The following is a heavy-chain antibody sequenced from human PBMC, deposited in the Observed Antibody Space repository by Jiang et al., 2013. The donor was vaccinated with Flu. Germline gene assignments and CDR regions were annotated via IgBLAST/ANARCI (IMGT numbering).Heavy chain of an antibody. V-gene: IGHV3-11*06. J-gene: IGHJ4*02. CDR2: ISSSSSYX. CDR3: ARDFESGYYPPDY. D-gene: IGHD3-22*01. Sequence: KGLEWVSGISSSSSYXNYADSVKGRFTISRDNAKNSLYLQMNSLRAEDTAVYYCARDFESGYYPPDYWGQGTLVTVSS.